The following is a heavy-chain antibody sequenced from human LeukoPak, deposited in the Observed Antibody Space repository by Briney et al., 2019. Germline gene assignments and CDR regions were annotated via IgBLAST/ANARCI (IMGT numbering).Heavy chain of an antibody. CDR1: GYTFTGYY. D-gene: IGHD6-19*01. CDR2: INPNSGGT. Sequence: ASVKVSCKASGYTFTGYYLHWVRQAPGQGLEWMGWINPNSGGTGVAQKFQGGVTMTRDTSISTVYMELSRLRSDDTAVYYCASGSGSSGWPPEYYSDYWGQGTLVTASS. J-gene: IGHJ4*02. CDR3: ASGSGSSGWPPEYYSDY. V-gene: IGHV1-2*02.